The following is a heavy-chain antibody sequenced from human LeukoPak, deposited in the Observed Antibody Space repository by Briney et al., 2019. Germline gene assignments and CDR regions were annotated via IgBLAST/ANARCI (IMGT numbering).Heavy chain of an antibody. CDR3: ARGPRFAYKYFDP. CDR2: INGDGSST. J-gene: IGHJ5*02. V-gene: IGHV3-74*01. CDR1: GFTFSSYW. D-gene: IGHD5-24*01. Sequence: GGSLRLSCAASGFTFSSYWMYWVRRAPEKGLVYVSRINGDGSSTSYADSVKGRFTISRDNAKNTLFLQMNSLRAEDTAVYYCARGPRFAYKYFDPWGQGTLVTVSS.